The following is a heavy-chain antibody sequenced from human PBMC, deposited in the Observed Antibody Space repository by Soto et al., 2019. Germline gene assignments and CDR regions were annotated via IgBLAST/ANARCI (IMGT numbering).Heavy chain of an antibody. J-gene: IGHJ4*02. CDR3: ARVEGSASSAGD. Sequence: VQLVQSGAEVKQPGASVKVSCKASGYTFTDYYIHWVRQAPGQGLEWMGFINPSSGATKYAQKLQGRVTMTRDTSINTAYVDLSRLRSDDTAVYYCARVEGSASSAGDWGQGTLVTVSS. D-gene: IGHD6-6*01. CDR2: INPSSGAT. V-gene: IGHV1-2*02. CDR1: GYTFTDYY.